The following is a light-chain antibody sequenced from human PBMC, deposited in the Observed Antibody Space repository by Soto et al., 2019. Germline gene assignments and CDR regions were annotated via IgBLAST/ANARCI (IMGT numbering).Light chain of an antibody. Sequence: QSVLTQPASVSGSPGQSITISCTGTSSDVGGYDYVSWYQQHPDKAPKLMIYDVTNRPSGVSNRFSGSKSGNTASLTISGLQAEDEADYYCSSYTSSSTYVFGTGNKVTVL. CDR3: SSYTSSSTYV. CDR1: SSDVGGYDY. CDR2: DVT. V-gene: IGLV2-14*03. J-gene: IGLJ1*01.